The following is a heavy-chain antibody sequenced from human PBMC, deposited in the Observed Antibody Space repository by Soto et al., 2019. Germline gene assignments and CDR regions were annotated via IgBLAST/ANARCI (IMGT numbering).Heavy chain of an antibody. D-gene: IGHD2-8*02. CDR3: ARDKITGLFDY. CDR2: INHSGST. CDR1: GGSIDRSNYY. Sequence: PSETLSLTCTVSGGSIDRSNYYWDWIRQSPGKGMEWIGEINHSGSTNYNPSLKSRVTISVDTSKNQFSLKLTSVTAADTAVYYCARDKITGLFDYWGQGTLVTVSS. V-gene: IGHV4-39*07. J-gene: IGHJ4*02.